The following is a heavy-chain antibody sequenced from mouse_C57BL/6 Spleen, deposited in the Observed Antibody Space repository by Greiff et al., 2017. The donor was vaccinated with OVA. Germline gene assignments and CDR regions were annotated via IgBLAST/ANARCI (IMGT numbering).Heavy chain of an antibody. J-gene: IGHJ2*01. CDR2: IYPGSGNT. V-gene: IGHV1-76*01. CDR3: AREGGNDFDY. CDR1: GYTFTDYY. D-gene: IGHD1-1*02. Sequence: QVQLQQSGAELVRPGASVKLSCKASGYTFTDYYINWVKQRPGQGLEWIARIYPGSGNTYYNEKFKGKATLTAEKSSSTAYMQLSSLTSEDSAVYFCAREGGNDFDYWGQGTTLTVSS.